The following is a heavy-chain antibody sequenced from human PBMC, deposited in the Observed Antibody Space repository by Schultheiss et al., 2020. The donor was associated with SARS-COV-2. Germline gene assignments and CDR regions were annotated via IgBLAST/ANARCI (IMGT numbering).Heavy chain of an antibody. D-gene: IGHD2-2*03. Sequence: SETLSLTCTVSGGSISSSSYYWGWIRQPPGKGLEWIGRIYTSGSTNYNPSLKSRVTISVDTSKNQFSLKLSSVTAADTAVYYCARDRVDIVLGYYYYYYMDVWGKGTTVTVSS. CDR3: ARDRVDIVLGYYYYYYMDV. J-gene: IGHJ6*03. CDR2: IYTSGST. V-gene: IGHV4-61*02. CDR1: GGSISSSSYY.